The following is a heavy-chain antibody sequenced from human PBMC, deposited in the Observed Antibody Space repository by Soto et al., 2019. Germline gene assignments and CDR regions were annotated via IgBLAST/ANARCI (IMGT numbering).Heavy chain of an antibody. CDR2: ISYDGSNK. D-gene: IGHD3-22*01. CDR3: AREGGSYDSSGYYGNAFDI. J-gene: IGHJ3*02. CDR1: GFTFSSYA. V-gene: IGHV3-30-3*01. Sequence: QVQLVESGGGVVQPGRSLRLSCAASGFTFSSYAMHWVRQAPGKGLEWVAVISYDGSNKYYADSVKGRFTISRDNSKNTLYLQMNSLRAEDTAVYYCAREGGSYDSSGYYGNAFDIWGQGTMVTVSS.